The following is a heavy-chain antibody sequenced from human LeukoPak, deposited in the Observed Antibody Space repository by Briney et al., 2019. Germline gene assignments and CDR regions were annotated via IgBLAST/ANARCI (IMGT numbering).Heavy chain of an antibody. CDR3: AKGQAAGTWSWFDP. V-gene: IGHV3-9*01. CDR2: ISWNSGSI. CDR1: GFTFDDYA. D-gene: IGHD6-13*01. Sequence: GRSLRLSCAASGFTFDDYAMHWVRQAPGKGLEWVSGISWNSGSIGYADSVKGRFTISRDNAKNSLYLQMNSLRAEDTALYYCAKGQAAGTWSWFDPWGQGTLVTVSS. J-gene: IGHJ5*02.